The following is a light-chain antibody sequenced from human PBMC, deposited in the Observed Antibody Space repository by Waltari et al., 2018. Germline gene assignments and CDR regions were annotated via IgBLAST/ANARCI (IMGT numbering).Light chain of an antibody. CDR1: NIGSKS. CDR3: QVWDGNNDHPWV. J-gene: IGLJ3*02. Sequence: SYVLTQPPSVSVAPGQTARITCEGNNIGSKSIHWYQQKPGQAPALVAHDVSDRPSGIPERFSGSNSENTATLTISRVEAGDEADFYCQVWDGNNDHPWVFGGGTKLTVL. V-gene: IGLV3-21*02. CDR2: DVS.